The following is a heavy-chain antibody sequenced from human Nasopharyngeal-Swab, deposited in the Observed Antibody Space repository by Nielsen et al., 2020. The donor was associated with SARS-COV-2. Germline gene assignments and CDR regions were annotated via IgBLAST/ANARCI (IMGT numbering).Heavy chain of an antibody. Sequence: GESLKISCAASGFTFSSYGMHWVRQAPGKGLEWVAVIWYDGSNKYYADSVKGRFTISRDNSKNTLYLQMNSLRAEDMAVYYCARDRCSSTSCYYYYYMDVWGKGTTVTVSS. D-gene: IGHD2-2*01. J-gene: IGHJ6*03. CDR1: GFTFSSYG. CDR3: ARDRCSSTSCYYYYYMDV. CDR2: IWYDGSNK. V-gene: IGHV3-33*01.